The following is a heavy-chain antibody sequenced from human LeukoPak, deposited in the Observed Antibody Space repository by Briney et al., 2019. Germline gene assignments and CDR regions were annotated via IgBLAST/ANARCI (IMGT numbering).Heavy chain of an antibody. V-gene: IGHV3-7*01. Sequence: PGGSLRLSCAASGFIFSRYWMTWVRQAPGKGLEWVANINQDGSEKYYVDSVKGRFTISRDNAKNSLYLQMNSLRAEDTAVYYCAKPGLPAAMPNNWFDPWGQGTLVTVSS. J-gene: IGHJ5*02. CDR2: INQDGSEK. CDR3: AKPGLPAAMPNNWFDP. D-gene: IGHD2-2*01. CDR1: GFIFSRYW.